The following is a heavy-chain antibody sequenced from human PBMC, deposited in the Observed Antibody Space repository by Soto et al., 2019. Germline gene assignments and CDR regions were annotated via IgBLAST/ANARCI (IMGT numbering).Heavy chain of an antibody. CDR1: RFTFSSYG. Sequence: GGSLRLSCAASRFTFSSYGMHWVRQAPGKGLEWVAVIWYDGSNKYYADSAKGRFTISRDNSKNTLYLQMNSLRAEDTAVYYCATLGGEPREGAIAYDSFDIWGQGTMVTVSS. CDR2: IWYDGSNK. D-gene: IGHD3-16*01. J-gene: IGHJ3*02. V-gene: IGHV3-33*03. CDR3: ATLGGEPREGAIAYDSFDI.